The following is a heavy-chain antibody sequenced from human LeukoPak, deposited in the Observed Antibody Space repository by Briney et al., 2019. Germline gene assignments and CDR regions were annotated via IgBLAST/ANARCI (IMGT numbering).Heavy chain of an antibody. V-gene: IGHV3-21*01. CDR2: ISSSGNYI. J-gene: IGHJ4*02. CDR3: EREYGSGTFDY. Sequence: GGSLRLSCAASGFTFSSFTLNWVRPAPGKGLEWVSSISSSGNYIYYADSVKGRFTISRDNVKKSLFLQMDSQRAEDTALYYCEREYGSGTFDYWGQGALVTVSS. CDR1: GFTFSSFT. D-gene: IGHD3-10*01.